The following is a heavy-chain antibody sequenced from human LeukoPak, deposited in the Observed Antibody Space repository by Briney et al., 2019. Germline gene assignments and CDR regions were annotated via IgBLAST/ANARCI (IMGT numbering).Heavy chain of an antibody. V-gene: IGHV4-59*12. CDR1: GGSISSYY. Sequence: SETLSLTCTVPGGSISSYYWSWIRQPPGKGLEWIGYIYYSGSTNYNPSLKSRVTISVDTSKNQFSLKLSSVTAADTAVYYCARDYSSSWYREGYYGMDVWGQGTTVTVSS. CDR2: IYYSGST. CDR3: ARDYSSSWYREGYYGMDV. J-gene: IGHJ6*02. D-gene: IGHD6-13*01.